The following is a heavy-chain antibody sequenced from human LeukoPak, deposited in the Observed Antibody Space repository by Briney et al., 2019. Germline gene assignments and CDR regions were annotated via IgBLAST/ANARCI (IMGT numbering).Heavy chain of an antibody. Sequence: SVKVSCKASGGTFSSYAISWVRQAPGQGLEWMGRIIPILGIANYAQKFQGRVTITADKSTSTAYMELSSLRSEDTAVYYCARALNNQKRLLRPYDSSGFGYAFDIWGQGTMVTVSS. D-gene: IGHD3-22*01. V-gene: IGHV1-69*04. CDR1: GGTFSSYA. CDR2: IIPILGIA. CDR3: ARALNNQKRLLRPYDSSGFGYAFDI. J-gene: IGHJ3*02.